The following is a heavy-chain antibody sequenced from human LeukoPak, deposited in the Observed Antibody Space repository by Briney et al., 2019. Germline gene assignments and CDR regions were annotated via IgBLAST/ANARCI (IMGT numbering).Heavy chain of an antibody. D-gene: IGHD2/OR15-2a*01. CDR3: ARDVRQFNWFDP. J-gene: IGHJ5*02. CDR1: GGSISSGDYY. Sequence: SETLSLTCAVSGGSISSGDYYWSWIRQPPGKGLEWIGYIFYSGSTYYNPPLKSRVTISVDTSKNQFSLKLSSVTAADTAVYYCARDVRQFNWFDPWGQGTLVTVSS. CDR2: IFYSGST. V-gene: IGHV4-30-4*01.